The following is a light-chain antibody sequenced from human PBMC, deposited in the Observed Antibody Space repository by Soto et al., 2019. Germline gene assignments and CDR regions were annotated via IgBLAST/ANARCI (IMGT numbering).Light chain of an antibody. CDR3: AAWDDLSGHVV. J-gene: IGLJ2*01. V-gene: IGLV1-47*01. Sequence: QSVLTQSPSASGTSGQKITISCSGSSSNIGNNYVYWYQKLPGSAPKLIIYTNGQRPSGVPDRFSGSKSGTSASLAISGLRSEDEAEYYCAAWDDLSGHVVFGGGTKLTVL. CDR1: SSNIGNNY. CDR2: TNG.